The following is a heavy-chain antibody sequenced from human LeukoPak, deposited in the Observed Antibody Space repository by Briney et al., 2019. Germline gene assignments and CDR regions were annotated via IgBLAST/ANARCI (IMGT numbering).Heavy chain of an antibody. J-gene: IGHJ4*02. D-gene: IGHD2-2*01. CDR1: GYTFTSYY. CDR2: INPSGGST. Sequence: GASVKVSCKASGYTFTSYYMHWVRQAPGQGLEWMGIINPSGGSTSYAQKFQGRVTMTRDTSTSTVYMELSSLRSEDTAVYYCARDQPFSSTRNKPTLDYWGQGTLVTVSS. CDR3: ARDQPFSSTRNKPTLDY. V-gene: IGHV1-46*01.